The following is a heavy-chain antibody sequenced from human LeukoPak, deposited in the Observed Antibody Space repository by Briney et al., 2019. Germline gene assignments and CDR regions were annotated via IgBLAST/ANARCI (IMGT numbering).Heavy chain of an antibody. Sequence: GGSLRLSCAASGFTFSSYAMIWVRQAPGKGLEWVSAISGSGGSTYYADSVKGRFTISRDNSKNTLYLQMNSLRAEDTAVYYCAKVLRYFDPPQYYFDYWGQGTLVTVPS. CDR3: AKVLRYFDPPQYYFDY. CDR2: ISGSGGST. V-gene: IGHV3-23*01. D-gene: IGHD3-9*01. CDR1: GFTFSSYA. J-gene: IGHJ4*02.